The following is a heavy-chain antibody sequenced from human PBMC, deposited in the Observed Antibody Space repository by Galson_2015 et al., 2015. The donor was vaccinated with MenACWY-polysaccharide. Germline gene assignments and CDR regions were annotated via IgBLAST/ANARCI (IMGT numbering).Heavy chain of an antibody. J-gene: IGHJ4*02. CDR3: AKVGPRSSWTMGVNY. CDR2: SGSGGGL. Sequence: SLRLSCAASGLSFSAYGMSWVRQAPGRGLEWVSGSGSGGGLYYADSVKGRFTVSRANSKNTLYLQMNNLRAEDTAVYYCAKVGPRSSWTMGVNYWGQGTLVTVSS. D-gene: IGHD6-13*01. CDR1: GLSFSAYG. V-gene: IGHV3-23*01.